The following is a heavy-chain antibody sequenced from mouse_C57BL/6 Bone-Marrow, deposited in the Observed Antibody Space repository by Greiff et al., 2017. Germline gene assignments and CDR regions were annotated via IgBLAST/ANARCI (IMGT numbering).Heavy chain of an antibody. J-gene: IGHJ2*01. CDR1: GFTFKDDY. Sequence: VQLQQSGAELVRPGASVKLSCTASGFTFKDDYMHWVKQRPEQGLEWIGWIDPENGDTEYASKFQGKATITADTSSNTAYLQLSSLTSEDTAVYYCTTFYYSNRPCYFDYWGQGTTLTVSS. D-gene: IGHD2-5*01. CDR2: IDPENGDT. CDR3: TTFYYSNRPCYFDY. V-gene: IGHV14-4*01.